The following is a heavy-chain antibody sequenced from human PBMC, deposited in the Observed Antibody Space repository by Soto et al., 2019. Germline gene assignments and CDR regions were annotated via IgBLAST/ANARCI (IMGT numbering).Heavy chain of an antibody. D-gene: IGHD3-16*01. CDR2: IIPIFGTA. V-gene: IGHV1-69*13. J-gene: IGHJ6*02. CDR3: ARDLGPPRGSIYYYYGMDV. Sequence: ASVNVSCKASGGTFSSYAISWVRQAPGQGLEWMGGIIPIFGTANYAQKFQGRVTITADESTSTAYMELSSLRSEDTAVYYCARDLGPPRGSIYYYYGMDVWGQGTTVTVSS. CDR1: GGTFSSYA.